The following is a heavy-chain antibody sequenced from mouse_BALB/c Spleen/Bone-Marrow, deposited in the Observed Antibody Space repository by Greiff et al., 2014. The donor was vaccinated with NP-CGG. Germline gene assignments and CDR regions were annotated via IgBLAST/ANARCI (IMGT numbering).Heavy chain of an antibody. Sequence: QVQLKQSGAELAKPGASVKMSCKASGYTFTSYWMHWVKQRPGQGLEWIGYINPSTGYTEYNQKFKDKATLTADKSSRTAYMQLSSLTSEDSAVYYCARQITTVDYAMDYWGQGTSVTVSS. CDR3: ARQITTVDYAMDY. J-gene: IGHJ4*01. CDR2: INPSTGYT. CDR1: GYTFTSYW. V-gene: IGHV1-7*01. D-gene: IGHD1-1*01.